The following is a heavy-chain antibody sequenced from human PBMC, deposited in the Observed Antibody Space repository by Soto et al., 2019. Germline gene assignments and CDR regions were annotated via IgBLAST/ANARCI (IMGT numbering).Heavy chain of an antibody. CDR1: GYTFTSYY. J-gene: IGHJ6*02. Sequence: ASVKVSCKASGYTFTSYYMHWVRQAPGQRLEWMGIIKPSGGSTSYAQKFQGRVTMTRDTSTSTDYMELSSLRSEATGVYCCAHSGYDYYSYGMDVWGQGATVTVAS. CDR2: IKPSGGST. V-gene: IGHV1-46*01. D-gene: IGHD5-12*01. CDR3: AHSGYDYYSYGMDV.